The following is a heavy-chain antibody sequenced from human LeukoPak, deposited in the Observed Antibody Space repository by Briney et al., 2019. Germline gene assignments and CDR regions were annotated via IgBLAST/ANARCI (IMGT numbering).Heavy chain of an antibody. V-gene: IGHV1-69*05. D-gene: IGHD1-26*01. J-gene: IGHJ4*02. CDR2: IIPIFGTA. Sequence: ASVKVPCKASGGTFSSYAISWVRQAPGQGLEWMGGIIPIFGTANYAQKFQGRVTITTDESTSTAYMELSSLRSEDTAVYYCARDDWRGQPSGSYYSWGQGTLVTVSS. CDR1: GGTFSSYA. CDR3: ARDDWRGQPSGSYYS.